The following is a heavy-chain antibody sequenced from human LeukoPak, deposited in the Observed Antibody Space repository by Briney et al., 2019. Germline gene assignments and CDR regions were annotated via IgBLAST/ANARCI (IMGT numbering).Heavy chain of an antibody. CDR1: GYSFTSYG. Sequence: ASVKVSCQASGYSFTSYGITWVRQAPGQGLEWMGLIHPYNGNQNHAQEPQGRVTMTTDTSTSTAYMDLRSLRSDDTAVYFCAREDDRSFGAYDCWGQGTLVTVS. V-gene: IGHV1-18*01. D-gene: IGHD4-17*01. CDR2: IHPYNGNQ. CDR3: AREDDRSFGAYDC. J-gene: IGHJ4*02.